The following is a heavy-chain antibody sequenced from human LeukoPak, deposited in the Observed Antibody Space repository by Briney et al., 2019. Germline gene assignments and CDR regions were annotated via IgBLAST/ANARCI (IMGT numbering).Heavy chain of an antibody. Sequence: GGSLRLSCAASGFTFSSYNMNWVRQTPGKGLKWVSYIGTSSSIIYYADSVKGRFTISRDNAKNSLYLQMNSLRDEDTAVYYCARHDYAGNSGDYWGQGTLVTVSS. D-gene: IGHD4-23*01. CDR2: IGTSSSII. CDR1: GFTFSSYN. CDR3: ARHDYAGNSGDY. V-gene: IGHV3-48*02. J-gene: IGHJ4*02.